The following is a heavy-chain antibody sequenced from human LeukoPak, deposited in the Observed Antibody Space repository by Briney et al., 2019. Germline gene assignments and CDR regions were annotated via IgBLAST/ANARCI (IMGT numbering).Heavy chain of an antibody. CDR1: GFTVSSNY. V-gene: IGHV3-53*01. CDR3: ARDDYGGTWDAFDI. J-gene: IGHJ3*02. D-gene: IGHD4-17*01. Sequence: GGSLRLSCAASGFTVSSNYMSWVRQAPGKGLEWVPVIYSGGSTYYADSVKGRFTISRDNSKNTLYLQMNSLRAEDTAVYYCARDDYGGTWDAFDIWGQGTMVTVSS. CDR2: IYSGGST.